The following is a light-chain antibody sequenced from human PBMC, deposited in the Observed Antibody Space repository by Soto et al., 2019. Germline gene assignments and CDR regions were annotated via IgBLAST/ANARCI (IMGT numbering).Light chain of an antibody. CDR3: CSYAGSDTWA. CDR1: RSDVGSYNL. J-gene: IGLJ3*02. Sequence: QSALTQPASVSGSPGQSITISCSGTRSDVGSYNLVSWYQQHPGKAPKLMIYEVNKRPSGFSNRFSGSKSGNTASLTISGLQAEDEADYYCCSYAGSDTWAFGGGTKLTV. CDR2: EVN. V-gene: IGLV2-23*02.